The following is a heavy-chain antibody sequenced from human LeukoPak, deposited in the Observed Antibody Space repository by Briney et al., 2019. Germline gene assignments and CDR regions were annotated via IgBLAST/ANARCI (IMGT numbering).Heavy chain of an antibody. Sequence: GASVKVSCKASGYTFTGYYMHWVRQAPGQGLEWMGWINPNSGGTNYAQKFQGRVTMTRDTSISTAYMELSRLRSDDTAVYYCARDQITMIVVVRGGGFDYWGQGTLVTVSS. D-gene: IGHD3-22*01. CDR1: GYTFTGYY. J-gene: IGHJ4*02. CDR3: ARDQITMIVVVRGGGFDY. CDR2: INPNSGGT. V-gene: IGHV1-2*02.